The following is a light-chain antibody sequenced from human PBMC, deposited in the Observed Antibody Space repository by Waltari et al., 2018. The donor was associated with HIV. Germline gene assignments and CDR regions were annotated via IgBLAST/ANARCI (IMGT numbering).Light chain of an antibody. CDR3: SSYTNIDTLV. J-gene: IGLJ3*02. V-gene: IGLV2-14*02. CDR1: NSDVGFYNL. CDR2: GGD. Sequence: QSALTQPASVSGSPGQSITISCTGTNSDVGFYNLVSWYRHHPGKAPQLVIYGGDRRPAGFSDRCSGSKSCNTASLTISTLQADDEADYCCSSYTNIDTLVFGGGTKLTVL.